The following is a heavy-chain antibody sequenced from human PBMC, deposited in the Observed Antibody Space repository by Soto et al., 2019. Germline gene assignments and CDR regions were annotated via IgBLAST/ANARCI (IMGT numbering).Heavy chain of an antibody. CDR1: GFTFSSYT. Sequence: EVQLVESGGGLGKPGGSLRLSCAASGFTFSSYTMNWVRQAPGKWLEWGSSISTSSRYIYYADSVKVRFTISRDNAKNSLYLQMNSLRAEDTALYSCARDLDSVACPPCFFDVWCLGTMVTVTS. J-gene: IGHJ3*01. D-gene: IGHD3-22*01. CDR3: ARDLDSVACPPCFFDV. V-gene: IGHV3-21*01. CDR2: ISTSSRYI.